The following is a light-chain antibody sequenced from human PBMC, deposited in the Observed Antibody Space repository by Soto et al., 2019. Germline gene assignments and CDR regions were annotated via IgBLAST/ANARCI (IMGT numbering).Light chain of an antibody. CDR3: GADHGSGSNFVVV. V-gene: IGLV9-49*01. CDR2: VGTGGIVG. Sequence: QLVLTQPPSASASLGASVTLTCTLSSGYSNYKVDWYPQRPGKGPRFVMRVGTGGIVGSKGDGIPDRFSVLGSGLNRYLTIKNIQEEDESDYHCGADHGSGSNFVVVFGGGTKLTVL. J-gene: IGLJ2*01. CDR1: SGYSNYK.